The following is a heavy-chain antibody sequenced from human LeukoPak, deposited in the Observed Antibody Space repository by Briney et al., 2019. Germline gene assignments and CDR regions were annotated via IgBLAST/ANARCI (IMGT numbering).Heavy chain of an antibody. Sequence: ASVKVSCKASGYTFTSYGINWVRQAPGQGLEWMGWISAYNGDTNYAQKLQSRVTMTTDTSTSTAYMELRSLRSDDTAVYYCARISHYVDIGATTPSEIYYFDSGGQGPLVTVSS. V-gene: IGHV1-18*01. CDR1: GYTFTSYG. D-gene: IGHD5-12*01. CDR2: ISAYNGDT. J-gene: IGHJ4*02. CDR3: ARISHYVDIGATTPSEIYYFDS.